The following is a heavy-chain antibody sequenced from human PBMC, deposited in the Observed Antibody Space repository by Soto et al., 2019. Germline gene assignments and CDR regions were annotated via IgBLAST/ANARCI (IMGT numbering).Heavy chain of an antibody. V-gene: IGHV3-30*18. Sequence: GSLTLSCAASGFTFSSYGMHWVRQAPGKGLEGVAVISYDGSNKYYADSVKGRFTISRDNSKNTLYLQMNSLRAEDTSVSYCVKAGGGSYF. CDR2: ISYDGSNK. CDR3: VKAGGGSYF. CDR1: GFTFSSYG. J-gene: IGHJ4*03. D-gene: IGHD1-26*01.